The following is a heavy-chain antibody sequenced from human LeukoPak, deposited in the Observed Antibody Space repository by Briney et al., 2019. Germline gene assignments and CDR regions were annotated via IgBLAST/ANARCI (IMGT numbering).Heavy chain of an antibody. CDR3: ARFHIVVVPAAMWFDP. CDR2: IYYSGST. J-gene: IGHJ5*02. CDR1: GGSISSGGYY. V-gene: IGHV4-31*03. D-gene: IGHD2-2*01. Sequence: SETLSLTCTVSGGSISSGGYYWSWIRQHPGKGLGWIGYIYYSGSTYYNPSLKSRVTISVDTSKNQFSLKPSSVTAADTAVYYCARFHIVVVPAAMWFDPWGQGTLVTVSS.